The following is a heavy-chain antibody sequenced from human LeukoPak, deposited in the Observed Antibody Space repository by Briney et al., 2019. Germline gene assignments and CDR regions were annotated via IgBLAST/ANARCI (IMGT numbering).Heavy chain of an antibody. D-gene: IGHD6-13*01. Sequence: SETLSLTCAVYGGSFSGYYWSWIRQPPGKGLEWLGEINHSGSTNYNPSLKSRVTISVDTSKNQFSLKLSSVTAADTAVYYCARVAYSSSWYTVGDYFDYWGQGTLVTVSS. V-gene: IGHV4-34*01. CDR2: INHSGST. J-gene: IGHJ4*02. CDR1: GGSFSGYY. CDR3: ARVAYSSSWYTVGDYFDY.